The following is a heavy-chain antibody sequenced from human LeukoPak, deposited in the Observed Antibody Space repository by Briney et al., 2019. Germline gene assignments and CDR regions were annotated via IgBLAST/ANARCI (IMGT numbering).Heavy chain of an antibody. CDR1: GGSISSYF. CDR2: IYYSGST. D-gene: IGHD3-10*01. V-gene: IGHV4-59*12. CDR3: ARKRGHPDAFDI. J-gene: IGHJ3*02. Sequence: SETLSLTCNVSGGSISSYFWSWIRQPPGRRLEWIGYIYYSGSTSYNPSLKSRVTISVDRSKNQFSLKLSSVTAADTAVYYCARKRGHPDAFDIWGQGTMVTVSS.